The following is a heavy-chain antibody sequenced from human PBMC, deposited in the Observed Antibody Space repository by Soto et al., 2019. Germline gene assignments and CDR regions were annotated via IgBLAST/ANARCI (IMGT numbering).Heavy chain of an antibody. V-gene: IGHV1-24*01. D-gene: IGHD2-15*01. Sequence: QVQLVQSGAEVKKPGASVKVSCKVSGYTLTELSMHWVRQAPGKGLEWMGGFDPEDGETIYAQKLQGRVTMTEDTSTDTAYMELSSLRSEDTAVYFCATDLGCSGGSCYARSDAIDIWGQETMVTFSS. CDR1: GYTLTELS. CDR3: ATDLGCSGGSCYARSDAIDI. J-gene: IGHJ3*02. CDR2: FDPEDGET.